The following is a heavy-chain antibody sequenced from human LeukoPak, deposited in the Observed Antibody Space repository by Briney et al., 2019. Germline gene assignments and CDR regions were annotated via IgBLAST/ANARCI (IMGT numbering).Heavy chain of an antibody. CDR2: ISAYNGNT. V-gene: IGHV1-18*01. J-gene: IGHJ4*02. D-gene: IGHD3-22*01. CDR3: ARDIGGRGDYYYDSSGHGYFDY. Sequence: ASVKVSCKASGYTFTSYGISWVRQAPGQGLEWMGWISAYNGNTNYAQKLQGRVTMTTDTSTSTAYMELRSLRSDDTAVYYCARDIGGRGDYYYDSSGHGYFDYWGQGTLVTVSS. CDR1: GYTFTSYG.